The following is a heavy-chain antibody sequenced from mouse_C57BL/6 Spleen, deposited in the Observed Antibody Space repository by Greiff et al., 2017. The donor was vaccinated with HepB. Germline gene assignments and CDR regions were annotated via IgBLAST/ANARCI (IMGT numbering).Heavy chain of an antibody. Sequence: EVQRVESGEGLVKPGGSLKLSCAASGFTFSSYAMSWVRQTPEKRLEWVAYISSGGDYIYYADTVKGRFTISRDNARNTLYLQMSSLKSEDTAMYYCTREGTIVTPYYYAMDYWGQGTSVTVSS. J-gene: IGHJ4*01. CDR2: ISSGGDYI. CDR1: GFTFSSYA. V-gene: IGHV5-9-1*02. CDR3: TREGTIVTPYYYAMDY. D-gene: IGHD2-5*01.